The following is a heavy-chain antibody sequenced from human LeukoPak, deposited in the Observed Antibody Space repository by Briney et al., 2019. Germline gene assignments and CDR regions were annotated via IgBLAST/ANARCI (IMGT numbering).Heavy chain of an antibody. CDR1: GYSFTSYW. J-gene: IGHJ3*02. CDR3: ARRGSGIYFAFDI. Sequence: GESLKISCKGSGYSFTSYWIGWVRQMPGKGLEWMGITNPGNSDTRYSPSFQGQVTISFDKSITTAYLQWSSLKASDTATYYCARRGSGIYFAFDIWGQGTMVTVSS. CDR2: TNPGNSDT. D-gene: IGHD1-26*01. V-gene: IGHV5-51*01.